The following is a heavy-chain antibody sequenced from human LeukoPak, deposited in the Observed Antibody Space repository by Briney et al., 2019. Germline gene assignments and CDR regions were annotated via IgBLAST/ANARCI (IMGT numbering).Heavy chain of an antibody. D-gene: IGHD4-23*01. CDR3: AKDIYSFDYGGNSGFDY. CDR1: GFTFSSYG. CDR2: ISGSGGST. V-gene: IGHV3-23*01. J-gene: IGHJ4*02. Sequence: GGTLRLSCAASGFTFSSYGMSWVRQAPGKGLEWVSAISGSGGSTYYADSVKGRFTVSRDNSKNTLYLQMNSLRAEDMALYYCAKDIYSFDYGGNSGFDYWGQGTLVTVSS.